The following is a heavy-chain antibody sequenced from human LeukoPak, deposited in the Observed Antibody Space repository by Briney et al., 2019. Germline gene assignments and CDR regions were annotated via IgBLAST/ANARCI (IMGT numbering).Heavy chain of an antibody. CDR3: VTDSSPYYLQSTPNPGAY. CDR1: RFNFEEYA. J-gene: IGHJ4*02. Sequence: PGGSLRLSCVASRFNFEEYAMQWVRQAPGKGLEWVSYISWNSGSMGYADSVKGRFTISRDNAKKSLYLQMNSLRAEHTALYFCVTDSSPYYLQSTPNPGAYWGQGTLVAVSS. CDR2: ISWNSGSM. V-gene: IGHV3-9*01. D-gene: IGHD3-22*01.